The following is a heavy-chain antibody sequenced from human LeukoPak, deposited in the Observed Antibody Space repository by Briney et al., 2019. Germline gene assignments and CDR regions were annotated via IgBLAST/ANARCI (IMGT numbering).Heavy chain of an antibody. CDR2: INPNSGGT. J-gene: IGHJ3*02. CDR3: ARVLDDSGGYYFILGAFDI. Sequence: GVSVKVSCKASGYTFTGYYMHWVRQAPGQGLEWMGWINPNSGGTNYAQKFQGRVTMTRDTSISTAYMELSRLRSDDTAVYYCARVLDDSGGYYFILGAFDIWGLGTMVTVSS. CDR1: GYTFTGYY. D-gene: IGHD3-22*01. V-gene: IGHV1-2*02.